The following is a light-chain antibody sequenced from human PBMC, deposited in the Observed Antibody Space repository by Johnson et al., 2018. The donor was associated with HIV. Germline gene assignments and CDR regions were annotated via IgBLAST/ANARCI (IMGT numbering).Light chain of an antibody. CDR1: SSNIGNNY. Sequence: QSVLTQPPSVSAAPGQKVTISCSGTSSNIGNNYVSWYQQLPGLAPKLLIYDNDKRPSGIPERFSGSKSGTSATLGISGLQTWDEADYYCGTWDSRLNVYLVGTGTKVTVL. J-gene: IGLJ1*01. V-gene: IGLV1-51*01. CDR2: DND. CDR3: GTWDSRLNVYL.